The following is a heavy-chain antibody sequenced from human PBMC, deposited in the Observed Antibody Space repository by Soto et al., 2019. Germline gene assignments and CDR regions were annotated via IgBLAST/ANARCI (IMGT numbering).Heavy chain of an antibody. Sequence: EVQLVESGGGLVQPGGSLRLSCAASGFTFSSYSMNWVRQAPGKGLEWVSYISSSSSTIYYADSVKGRFTISRDNAKNTLYLQMNSLRDEDTAVYYCAREKQWELPSFDYWGQGTLVTVSS. V-gene: IGHV3-48*02. CDR1: GFTFSSYS. J-gene: IGHJ4*02. CDR2: ISSSSSTI. CDR3: AREKQWELPSFDY. D-gene: IGHD1-26*01.